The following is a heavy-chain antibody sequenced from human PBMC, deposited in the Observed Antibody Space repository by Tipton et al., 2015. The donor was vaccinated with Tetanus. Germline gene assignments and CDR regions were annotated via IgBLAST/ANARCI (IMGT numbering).Heavy chain of an antibody. Sequence: SLRLSCAASGFTFSTYSMNWVRQAPGKGLQWVSSISLSSSYIDYADSVQGRFTISRDNAKNSLYLQMNSLRAEDTAVYYCARYLFAYGMDVWSQGTTVTVSS. CDR2: ISLSSSYI. CDR1: GFTFSTYS. V-gene: IGHV3-21*04. CDR3: ARYLFAYGMDV. J-gene: IGHJ6*02.